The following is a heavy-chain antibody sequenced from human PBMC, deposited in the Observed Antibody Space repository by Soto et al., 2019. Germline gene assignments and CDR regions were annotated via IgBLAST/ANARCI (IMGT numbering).Heavy chain of an antibody. CDR3: ARGEQDSSGSGFDY. D-gene: IGHD3-22*01. J-gene: IGHJ4*02. CDR2: IYYSGST. CDR1: GGSISSYY. V-gene: IGHV4-59*01. Sequence: SLTCTVSGGSISSYYWSWIRQPPGKGLEWIGYIYYSGSTNYNPSLKSRVTISVDTSKNQFSLKLSSVTAADTAVYYCARGEQDSSGSGFDYWGQGTLVTVSS.